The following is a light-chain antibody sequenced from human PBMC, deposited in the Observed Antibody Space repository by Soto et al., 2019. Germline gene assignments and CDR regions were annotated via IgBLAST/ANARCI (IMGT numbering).Light chain of an antibody. CDR2: DAS. CDR1: QTISSW. J-gene: IGKJ5*01. CDR3: QQYNSYWT. Sequence: DIQMTQSPSTLSVSVGDRVTITFRASQTISSWLAWYQQKPGKAPKVLIYDASTLKSGVPSRFSGSGSGTDFTLTISSLQPDDFVIYYCQQYNSYWTFGQGTRLEI. V-gene: IGKV1-5*01.